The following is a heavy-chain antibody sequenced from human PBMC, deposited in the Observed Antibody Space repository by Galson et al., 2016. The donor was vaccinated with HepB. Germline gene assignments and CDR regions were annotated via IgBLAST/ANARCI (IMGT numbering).Heavy chain of an antibody. CDR1: GYPFTTYA. CDR2: TDLKSGFT. CDR3: ARAGTIGDGMDV. D-gene: IGHD3-16*01. V-gene: IGHV1-8*01. Sequence: SVKVSCKASGYPFTTYAINWVRQAPGQGLEWLGWTDLKSGFTANAQKFQGRVTITSDTSISTAYMELSGLRTEDTAVYYCARAGTIGDGMDVWCQGTTVTVSS. J-gene: IGHJ6*02.